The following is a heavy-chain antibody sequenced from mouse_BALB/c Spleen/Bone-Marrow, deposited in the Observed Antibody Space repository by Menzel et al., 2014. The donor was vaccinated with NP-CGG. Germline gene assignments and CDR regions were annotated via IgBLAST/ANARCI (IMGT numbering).Heavy chain of an antibody. CDR1: GFTFSSYG. CDR3: TSLSSMITAAWFAY. V-gene: IGHV5-6-3*01. D-gene: IGHD2-4*01. J-gene: IGHJ3*01. CDR2: IKSNGGST. Sequence: EVQLVESGGGLVQPGGSLKLSCAASGFTFSSYGMSWVRQNIDKMLELVATIKSNGGSTYYPDSVKGRFRITRDNDKNTLYLQMSSLKSEDAAMYYCTSLSSMITAAWFAYWSQGTLVSISA.